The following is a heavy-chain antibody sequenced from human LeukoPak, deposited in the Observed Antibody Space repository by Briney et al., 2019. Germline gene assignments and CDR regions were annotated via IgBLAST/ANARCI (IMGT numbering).Heavy chain of an antibody. CDR1: GYTLTELS. CDR2: FDPEDGET. V-gene: IGHV1-24*01. CDR3: ATDHEVRYYDSSGWHVAFDI. Sequence: GASVKVSCKVSGYTLTELSMHWVRQAPGKGLEWMGGFDPEDGETIYAQKFQGRVTMTEDTSTDTAYMELSSLRSEDTAVYYCATDHEVRYYDSSGWHVAFDIWGQGTMVTVSS. D-gene: IGHD3-22*01. J-gene: IGHJ3*02.